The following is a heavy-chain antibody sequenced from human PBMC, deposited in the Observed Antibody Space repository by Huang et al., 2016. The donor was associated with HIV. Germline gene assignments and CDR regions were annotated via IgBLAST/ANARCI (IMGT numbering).Heavy chain of an antibody. Sequence: EVQLVESGGGLVQPGGSLRLSCTASGFTFSSYWMSWVRQGRGKGREWVANIKQEGSEKYYVDSVKGRFSISRDNAKNSLYLQMNSRRAEDTAVYYCARRLRYYYGSGRTSGYFDYWGQGTLVTVSS. CDR1: GFTFSSYW. CDR3: ARRLRYYYGSGRTSGYFDY. CDR2: IKQEGSEK. V-gene: IGHV3-7*01. D-gene: IGHD3-10*01. J-gene: IGHJ4*02.